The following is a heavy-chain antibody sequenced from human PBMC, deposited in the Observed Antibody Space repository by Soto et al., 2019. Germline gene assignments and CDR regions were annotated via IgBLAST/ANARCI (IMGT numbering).Heavy chain of an antibody. CDR3: AVIVAVRGADY. Sequence: EVQLVESGGGLVKPGGSLRLSCAASGFTFSSYSMNWVRQAPGKGLEWVSSISSSSYIYYADSVKGRFTISRDNAKTSLYLQMNSLRVEDTAVYYCAVIVAVRGADYWGQGTLVTVSS. J-gene: IGHJ4*02. CDR1: GFTFSSYS. V-gene: IGHV3-21*01. D-gene: IGHD2-2*01. CDR2: ISSSSYI.